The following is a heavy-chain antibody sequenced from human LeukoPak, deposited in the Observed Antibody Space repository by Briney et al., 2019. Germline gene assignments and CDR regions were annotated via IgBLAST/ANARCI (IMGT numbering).Heavy chain of an antibody. J-gene: IGHJ1*01. V-gene: IGHV3-30-3*01. CDR3: ARGAVADLEYFQH. CDR2: ISYDGSNK. CDR1: GFTFSSYA. D-gene: IGHD6-19*01. Sequence: PGGSLRLSCAASGFTFSSYAMHWVRQAPGKGLEWVAVISYDGSNKYYADSVEGRFTISRDNSKNTLYLQMNSLRAEDTAVYYCARGAVADLEYFQHWGQGTLVTVSS.